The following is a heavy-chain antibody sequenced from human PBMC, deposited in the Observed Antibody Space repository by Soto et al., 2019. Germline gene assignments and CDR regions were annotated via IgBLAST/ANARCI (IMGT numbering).Heavy chain of an antibody. D-gene: IGHD2-8*02. V-gene: IGHV4-4*02. J-gene: IGHJ4*02. Sequence: PSETLSLTCAVSGGSISSTTWWSWVRQPPGKGLEWIGEINHSGSTNYNPSLKSRVTISVDTSKNQFSLKLTSVTAADTAVYYCARDKITGLFDYWGQGTLVTVSS. CDR2: INHSGST. CDR1: GGSISSTTW. CDR3: ARDKITGLFDY.